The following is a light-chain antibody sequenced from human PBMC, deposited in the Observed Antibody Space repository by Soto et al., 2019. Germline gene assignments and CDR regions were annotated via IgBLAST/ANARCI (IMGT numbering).Light chain of an antibody. CDR2: AAS. V-gene: IGKV1-8*01. J-gene: IGKJ1*01. Sequence: AIRMTQSPSSLSASTGDRVTITCRASQGISSYLAWYQQKPGKAPKLLIYAASTLQSGVPSRFSGSGSGKDFTLTISCLQSEDFANYYCQQYYSYPPWTLAQGTNVDIK. CDR3: QQYYSYPPWT. CDR1: QGISSY.